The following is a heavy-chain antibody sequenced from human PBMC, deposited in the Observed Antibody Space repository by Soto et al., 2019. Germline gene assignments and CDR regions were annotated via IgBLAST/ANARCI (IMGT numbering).Heavy chain of an antibody. V-gene: IGHV4-59*01. J-gene: IGHJ3*02. CDR3: AREGESPRVHAFDI. D-gene: IGHD3-16*01. CDR2: IYFSGST. Sequence: SETLSLTCTVSGGSIISYYWSWIRQPPGKGLEWIGYIYFSGSTNYNPSLKSRVTISVDTSKNQFSLKLSSVTAADTAVYYCAREGESPRVHAFDIWGQGTMVTVSS. CDR1: GGSIISYY.